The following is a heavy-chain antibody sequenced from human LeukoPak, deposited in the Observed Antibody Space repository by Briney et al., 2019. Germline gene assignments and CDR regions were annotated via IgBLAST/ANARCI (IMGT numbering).Heavy chain of an antibody. CDR2: INHSGST. J-gene: IGHJ4*02. Sequence: SETLSLTCAVYGGSFSGYYWSWIRQPPGKGLEWIGEINHSGSTNYNPSLKSRVTISVDTSKNQFSLKLSSVTAADTAVYYCASVRGKYYYGSGKLGFFDYWGQGTLVTVSS. D-gene: IGHD3-10*01. CDR3: ASVRGKYYYGSGKLGFFDY. V-gene: IGHV4-34*01. CDR1: GGSFSGYY.